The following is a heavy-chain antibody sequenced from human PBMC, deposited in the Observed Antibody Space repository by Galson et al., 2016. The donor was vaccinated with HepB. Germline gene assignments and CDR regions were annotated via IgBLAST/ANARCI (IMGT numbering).Heavy chain of an antibody. CDR2: INTNTGNP. D-gene: IGHD3-10*01. CDR1: GDSFTIYG. V-gene: IGHV7-4-1*02. CDR3: ARIPVVRGVTKPYYYYGMDV. Sequence: SVKVSCKASGDSFTIYGLNWIRQAPGQGLEWMGWINTNTGNPTYAQAFSGRFVFSLDTSVSTTSLQINGLKADDTAVYYCARIPVVRGVTKPYYYYGMDVWGQGT. J-gene: IGHJ6*02.